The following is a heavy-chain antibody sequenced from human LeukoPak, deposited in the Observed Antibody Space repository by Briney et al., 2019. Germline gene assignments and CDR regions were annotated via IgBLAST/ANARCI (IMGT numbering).Heavy chain of an antibody. CDR3: ARTNKVAFDI. CDR2: IYYSGST. J-gene: IGHJ3*02. V-gene: IGHV4-39*01. Sequence: SETLSLTCTVSGGSISSSSYYWGWIRQPPGKGLEWIGGIYYSGSTYYNPSLKSRVTISVDTSKNQFSLKLSSVTAADTAVYYCARTNKVAFDIWGQGTMVTVPS. CDR1: GGSISSSSYY.